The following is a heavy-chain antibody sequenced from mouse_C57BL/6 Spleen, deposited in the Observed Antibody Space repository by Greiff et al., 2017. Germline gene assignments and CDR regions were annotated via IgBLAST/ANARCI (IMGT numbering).Heavy chain of an antibody. V-gene: IGHV1-20*01. CDR3: ARDYDYDYWYFDV. CDR1: GYSFTGYF. CDR2: INPYNGDT. J-gene: IGHJ1*03. D-gene: IGHD2-4*01. Sequence: EVQRVESGPELVKPGDSVKISCKASGYSFTGYFMNWVMQSHGKSLEWIGRINPYNGDTFYNQKFKGKATLTVDKSSSTAHMELRSLTSEDSAVXYCARDYDYDYWYFDVWGTGTTVTVSS.